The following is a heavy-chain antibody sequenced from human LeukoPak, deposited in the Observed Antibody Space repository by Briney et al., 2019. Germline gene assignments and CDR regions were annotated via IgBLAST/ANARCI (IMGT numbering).Heavy chain of an antibody. Sequence: SETLSLTCTFSVGSISSSSYYWGWIRRPPGKGLEWIGSIYYSGSTYYNPSLKSRVTISVDTSKNQFSLKLSPVTAADTAVYYCARVHFDWLLGGVDYWGQGTLVTVSS. D-gene: IGHD3-9*01. V-gene: IGHV4-39*07. CDR1: VGSISSSSYY. CDR2: IYYSGST. J-gene: IGHJ4*02. CDR3: ARVHFDWLLGGVDY.